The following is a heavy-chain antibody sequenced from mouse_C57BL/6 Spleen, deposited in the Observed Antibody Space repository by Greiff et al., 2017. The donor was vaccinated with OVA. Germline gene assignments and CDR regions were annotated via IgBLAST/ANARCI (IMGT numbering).Heavy chain of an antibody. Sequence: VQLQQSGPELVKPGASVKISCKASGYSFTDYNMNWVKQSNGKSLEWIGVINPNYGTTSYNQKFKGKATLTVDQSSSTAYMQLNSLTSEDSAVYYGARWGGSSLYYYAMDYWGQGTSVTVSS. CDR3: ARWGGSSLYYYAMDY. J-gene: IGHJ4*01. CDR2: INPNYGTT. CDR1: GYSFTDYN. D-gene: IGHD1-1*01. V-gene: IGHV1-39*01.